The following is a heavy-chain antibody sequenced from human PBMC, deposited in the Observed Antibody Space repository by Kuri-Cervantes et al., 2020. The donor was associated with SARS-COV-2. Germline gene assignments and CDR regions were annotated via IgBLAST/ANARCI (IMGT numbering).Heavy chain of an antibody. CDR3: ARVSTDAFDI. CDR2: FDPEDGET. J-gene: IGHJ3*02. V-gene: IGHV1-24*01. Sequence: ASVKVSCKVSGYTLTELSMHWVRQAPGKGLEWMGGFDPEDGETIYAKKFQGRVTMTTDTSINTAYMEVSSLSFDDTAVYYCARVSTDAFDIWGQGTMVTVSS. CDR1: GYTLTELS.